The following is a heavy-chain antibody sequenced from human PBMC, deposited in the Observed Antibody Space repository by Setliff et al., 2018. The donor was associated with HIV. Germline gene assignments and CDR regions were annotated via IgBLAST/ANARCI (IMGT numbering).Heavy chain of an antibody. V-gene: IGHV3-23*01. D-gene: IGHD4-17*01. Sequence: LSCVPSGFTFGGFAMSWVRQAPGRGLEWVSAITGSGGNTYYADSVKGRFTISRDNSENTLYLQMNSLRADDTAMYYCAKGHYDDWYYFDYWGPGTLVTVSS. CDR1: GFTFGGFA. CDR3: AKGHYDDWYYFDY. J-gene: IGHJ4*02. CDR2: ITGSGGNT.